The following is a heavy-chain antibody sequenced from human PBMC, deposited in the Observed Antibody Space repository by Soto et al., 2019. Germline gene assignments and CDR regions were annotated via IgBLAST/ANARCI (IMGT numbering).Heavy chain of an antibody. CDR1: GGSVSSGSFY. J-gene: IGHJ6*03. CDR2: IYYSGNT. V-gene: IGHV4-61*01. Sequence: SETLSLTCTVSGGSVSSGSFYWGWIRQPPGKGLEWIAYIYYSGNTNYNPSLKSRVTISVDTSKTQFSLKLNSVTAADTAVYYCARSMDTGYYYYYMDVWGKGTTVTVSS. CDR3: ARSMDTGYYYYYMDV.